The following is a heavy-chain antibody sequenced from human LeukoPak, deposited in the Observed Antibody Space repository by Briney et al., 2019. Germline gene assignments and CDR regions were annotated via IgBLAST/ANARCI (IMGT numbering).Heavy chain of an antibody. CDR1: GFSLSTSGMC. J-gene: IGHJ4*02. Sequence: SGPALVKPTQTLTLTCTFSGFSLSTSGMCVSWLRQPPGKALEWLARIDWDDDKYYSTSLKTRLTISKDTSKNQVVLTMTNMDPVDTATYYCAREWELIRIVDYWGQGTLVTVSS. CDR3: AREWELIRIVDY. V-gene: IGHV2-70*11. D-gene: IGHD1-26*01. CDR2: IDWDDDK.